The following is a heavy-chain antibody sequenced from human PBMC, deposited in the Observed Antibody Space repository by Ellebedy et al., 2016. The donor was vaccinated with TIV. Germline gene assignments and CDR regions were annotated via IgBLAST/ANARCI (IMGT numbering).Heavy chain of an antibody. Sequence: GGSLRLSCAASGFTLSSYAMHWVRQAPGKGLEWVAVISSDGTNKYYADSVKGRFNISRDNSKNTLYLQMNSLRAEETAVYYCARLPVVVITDPPLLYWGQGTLVTVSS. V-gene: IGHV3-30-3*01. CDR2: ISSDGTNK. D-gene: IGHD3-22*01. CDR1: GFTLSSYA. CDR3: ARLPVVVITDPPLLY. J-gene: IGHJ4*02.